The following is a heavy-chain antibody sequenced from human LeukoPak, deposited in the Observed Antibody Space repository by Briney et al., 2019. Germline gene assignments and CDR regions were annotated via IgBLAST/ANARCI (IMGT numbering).Heavy chain of an antibody. V-gene: IGHV3-21*01. Sequence: GGSLRLSCAASGFTFSSYSMNWVRQAPGKGLEWVSSISSSSSYIYYADSVKGRFTISRDNAKNSLYLQMNSLRAEDTAVYYCARGAEEYYDFWSGYGLKFYYYYMDVRGKGTTVTVSS. J-gene: IGHJ6*03. D-gene: IGHD3-3*01. CDR1: GFTFSSYS. CDR3: ARGAEEYYDFWSGYGLKFYYYYMDV. CDR2: ISSSSSYI.